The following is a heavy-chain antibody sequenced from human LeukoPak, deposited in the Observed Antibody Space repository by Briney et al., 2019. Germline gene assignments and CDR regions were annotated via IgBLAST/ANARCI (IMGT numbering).Heavy chain of an antibody. D-gene: IGHD2-2*02. CDR1: DASFSGYY. CDR3: ARHAFTDIVVVPAAIPGFDY. J-gene: IGHJ4*02. CDR2: INHSGST. Sequence: PSETLSLTRAIYDASFSGYYWSWIRQPPGKGLEWIGEINHSGSTNYNPSLKSRVTISVDTSKNQFSLKLSSVTAADTAVYYCARHAFTDIVVVPAAIPGFDYWGQGTLVTVSS. V-gene: IGHV4-34*01.